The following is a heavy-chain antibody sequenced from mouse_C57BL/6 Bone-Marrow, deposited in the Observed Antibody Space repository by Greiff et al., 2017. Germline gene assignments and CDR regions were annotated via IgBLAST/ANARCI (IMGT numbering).Heavy chain of an antibody. D-gene: IGHD1-1*01. Sequence: DVMLVESGGGLVQPGGSLSLSCAASGFTFTDYYMSWVRQPPGKALEWLGFIRNKANGYTTEYSASVKGRFTISRDNSQSILYLQMNALRAEDSATYYCARYGSSSYWYFDVWGTGTTVTVSS. V-gene: IGHV7-3*01. CDR2: IRNKANGYTT. J-gene: IGHJ1*03. CDR3: ARYGSSSYWYFDV. CDR1: GFTFTDYY.